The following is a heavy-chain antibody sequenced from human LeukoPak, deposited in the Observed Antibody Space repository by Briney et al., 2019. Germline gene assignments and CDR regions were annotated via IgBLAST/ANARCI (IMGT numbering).Heavy chain of an antibody. CDR3: AKDRLSSPTAPRFDP. D-gene: IGHD2/OR15-2a*01. J-gene: IGHJ5*02. CDR1: GFSFNDYA. Sequence: PGGSLRLSCAASGFSFNDYAMSWVRQAPGKGLEWVSVISGSGGRTSYADSVKGRFTISRDNSKNTLYLQMNSLRAEDTALYYCAKDRLSSPTAPRFDPWGLGTQVTVSS. V-gene: IGHV3-23*01. CDR2: ISGSGGRT.